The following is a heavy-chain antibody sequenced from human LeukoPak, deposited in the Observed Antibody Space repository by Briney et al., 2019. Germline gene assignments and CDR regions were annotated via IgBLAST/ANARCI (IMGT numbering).Heavy chain of an antibody. CDR1: GGSISSSSFY. CDR3: ARVLRYFDWPCVY. D-gene: IGHD3-9*01. CDR2: INYGGST. Sequence: PSETLSLTCTISGGSISSSSFYWGWIRQPPGKGLEWIGSINYGGSTSYHPSLKNRLTVSLDTSKTQFSLRLISVTAADTAVYYCARVLRYFDWPCVYWGEGTLVTVSS. V-gene: IGHV4-39*01. J-gene: IGHJ4*02.